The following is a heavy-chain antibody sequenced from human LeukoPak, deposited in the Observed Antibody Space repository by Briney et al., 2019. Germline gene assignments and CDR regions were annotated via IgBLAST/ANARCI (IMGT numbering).Heavy chain of an antibody. CDR3: ARVGYYYGAGSHFKALDS. Sequence: ASVKGCCKASGHTFSVHYIHWVRQAPGQGLEWMGWINPDSGDTNYEQKFQDWVTMTRDTSVNTVYMELSSLKSDDTAVYYCARVGYYYGAGSHFKALDSWGQGTLVIVSS. CDR1: GHTFSVHY. J-gene: IGHJ4*02. CDR2: INPDSGDT. D-gene: IGHD3-10*01. V-gene: IGHV1-2*04.